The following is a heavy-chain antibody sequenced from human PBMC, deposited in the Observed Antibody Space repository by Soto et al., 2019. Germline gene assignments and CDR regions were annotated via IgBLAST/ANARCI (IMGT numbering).Heavy chain of an antibody. V-gene: IGHV3-49*03. CDR1: GFTFGDYA. CDR2: IRSKAYGGTT. J-gene: IGHJ6*02. D-gene: IGHD3-3*01. Sequence: GGSLRLSCTASGFTFGDYAMSWFRQAPGKGLEWVGFIRSKAYGGTTEYAASVKGRFTISRDDSKSIAYLQMNSLKTEDTAVYYCTRDAVPYYDFWSGYYLYYYGMDVWGQGTTVTVSS. CDR3: TRDAVPYYDFWSGYYLYYYGMDV.